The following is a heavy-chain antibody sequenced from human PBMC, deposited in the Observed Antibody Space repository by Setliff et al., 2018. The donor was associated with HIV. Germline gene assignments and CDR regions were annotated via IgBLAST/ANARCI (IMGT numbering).Heavy chain of an antibody. D-gene: IGHD2-2*01. CDR3: ARDQRLPGVQPPYWYFDL. CDR1: GGSISSGGYY. CDR2: ISHSGNT. J-gene: IGHJ2*01. Sequence: SETLSLTCTVSGGSISSGGYYWSWIRQPPGGGLEWIGEISHSGNTDYNSSLKSRVTISVDTSKKQFSLEMRSLTAADMAIYYCARDQRLPGVQPPYWYFDLWGRGTLVTVSS. V-gene: IGHV4-39*07.